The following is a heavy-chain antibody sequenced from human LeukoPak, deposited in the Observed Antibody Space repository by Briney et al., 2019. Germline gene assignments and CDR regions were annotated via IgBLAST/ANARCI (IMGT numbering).Heavy chain of an antibody. CDR3: ATANYDFWSGYLYYFDY. D-gene: IGHD3-3*01. CDR1: GYTFTGYY. CDR2: INPNSGGT. V-gene: IGHV1-2*02. Sequence: ASVKVSRKASGYTFTGYYMHWVRQAPGQGLEWMGWINPNSGGTNYAQKFQGRVTMTRDTSISTAYMELSRLRSDDTAVYYCATANYDFWSGYLYYFDYWGQGTLVTVSS. J-gene: IGHJ4*02.